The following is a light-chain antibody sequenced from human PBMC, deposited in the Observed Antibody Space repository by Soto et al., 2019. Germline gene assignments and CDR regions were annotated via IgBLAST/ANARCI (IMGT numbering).Light chain of an antibody. CDR2: GAS. J-gene: IGKJ4*01. Sequence: EVVMTQSPATLSVSPGERVTFSCRASQSVTTNLAWYQHKPGQSPRLLISGASTGASGIPPRFSGSGSGTEFTLTIDRLQTADFAVYYCQQHDRWPLTFGGGTKVEIK. V-gene: IGKV3-15*01. CDR3: QQHDRWPLT. CDR1: QSVTTN.